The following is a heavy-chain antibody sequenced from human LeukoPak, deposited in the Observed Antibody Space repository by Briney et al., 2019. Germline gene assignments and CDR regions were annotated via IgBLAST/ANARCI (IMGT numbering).Heavy chain of an antibody. CDR3: ARYVWGSYPTFEDY. V-gene: IGHV4-59*01. CDR1: GGSISSYY. Sequence: PSETLSLTCTVSGGSISSYYWNWIRQPPAKGLEWIGYIYYSGSTNYNTSLKSRLTISVDTSKNQFSLKLSSVTAADTAVYYCARYVWGSYPTFEDYWGQGTLVTVSS. CDR2: IYYSGST. D-gene: IGHD3-16*02. J-gene: IGHJ4*02.